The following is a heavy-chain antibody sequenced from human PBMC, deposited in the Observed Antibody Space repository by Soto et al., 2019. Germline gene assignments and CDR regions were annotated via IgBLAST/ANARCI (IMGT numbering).Heavy chain of an antibody. CDR1: GNTFTYRY. J-gene: IGHJ4*02. D-gene: IGHD1-26*01. Sequence: QMQLVQSGAEVKKTGSSVTVSCKALGNTFTYRYLHWVRQAPGQALEWMGWITPFSGDVHYAQKFQERVNITRDRSINTAYMQMSSLISEDTAMYFCASGGAGSGPVTWELHDHWGQGTLVTVAS. CDR2: ITPFSGDV. CDR3: ASGGAGSGPVTWELHDH. V-gene: IGHV1-45*02.